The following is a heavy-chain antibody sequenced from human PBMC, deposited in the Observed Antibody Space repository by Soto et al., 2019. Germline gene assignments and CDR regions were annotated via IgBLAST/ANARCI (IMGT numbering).Heavy chain of an antibody. V-gene: IGHV2-5*02. Sequence: QITLKESGPTLVKPTQTLTLTCTFSGFSLSTGGVGVGWIRQPPGKAQEWLAVIYWDDDKRYSPSLKSRLTITKDTPKNQVVLTMTNMDPVDTATYYCVHGRDGYNKGAFDYWGQGTLVTVSS. CDR2: IYWDDDK. CDR1: GFSLSTGGVG. J-gene: IGHJ4*02. CDR3: VHGRDGYNKGAFDY. D-gene: IGHD5-12*01.